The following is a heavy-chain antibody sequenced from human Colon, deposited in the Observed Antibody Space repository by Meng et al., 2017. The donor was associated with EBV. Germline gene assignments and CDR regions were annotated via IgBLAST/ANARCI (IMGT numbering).Heavy chain of an antibody. CDR1: ECSIGSGDYY. CDR2: IYYSGST. V-gene: IGHV4-30-4*01. J-gene: IGHJ4*02. D-gene: IGHD2-15*01. CDR3: ARQATGYCSGGSCYSGSIFDY. Sequence: GRLRAWGPGRVQTSQPLPPTVSVSECSIGSGDYYWSWIRQPPGKGLEWIGYIYYSGSTHYNPSHKSRVTISVDTSKNQFSLKVSSVTAADTAVYYCARQATGYCSGGSCYSGSIFDYWGQGALVTVSS.